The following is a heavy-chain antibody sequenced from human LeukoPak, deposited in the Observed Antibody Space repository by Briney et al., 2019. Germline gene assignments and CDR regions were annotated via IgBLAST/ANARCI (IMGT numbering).Heavy chain of an antibody. CDR3: ARSKSYSSGWTDFDC. D-gene: IGHD6-19*01. CDR1: GFTFSSQD. J-gene: IGHJ4*02. V-gene: IGHV3-13*01. CDR2: IGTAGNT. Sequence: GGSLRLSCAASGFTFSSQDMHWVRQPTGKGLEWVSVIGTAGNTYYTDSVKGRFTISRENAKNSLYLQMDNLRAEDTAVYYCARSKSYSSGWTDFDCWGQGTLVTVSS.